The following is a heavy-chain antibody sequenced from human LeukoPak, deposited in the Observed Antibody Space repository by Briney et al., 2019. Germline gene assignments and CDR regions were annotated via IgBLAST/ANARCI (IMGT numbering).Heavy chain of an antibody. Sequence: GGSLRLSCAASGFTFSSYGMHWVRQAPGKGLEWVAVISYDGSNKYYADSVKGRFTISRDNSKNTPYLQMNSLRAEDTAVYYCAIVPAAMHNYWGQGTLVTVSS. D-gene: IGHD2-2*01. J-gene: IGHJ4*02. CDR1: GFTFSSYG. CDR2: ISYDGSNK. CDR3: AIVPAAMHNY. V-gene: IGHV3-30*03.